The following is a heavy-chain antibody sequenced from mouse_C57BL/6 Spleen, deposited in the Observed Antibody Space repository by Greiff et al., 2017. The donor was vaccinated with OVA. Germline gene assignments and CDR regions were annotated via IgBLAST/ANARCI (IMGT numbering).Heavy chain of an antibody. CDR3: ARQSMVTTESAMDY. CDR2: ISSGGSYT. Sequence: EVQLQESGGDLVKPGGSLKLSCAASGFTFSSYGMSWVRQTPDKRLEWVATISSGGSYTYYPDSVKGRFTISRDNAKNTLYLQMSSLKSEDTAMYYCARQSMVTTESAMDYWGQGTSVTVSS. CDR1: GFTFSSYG. J-gene: IGHJ4*01. V-gene: IGHV5-6*01. D-gene: IGHD2-2*01.